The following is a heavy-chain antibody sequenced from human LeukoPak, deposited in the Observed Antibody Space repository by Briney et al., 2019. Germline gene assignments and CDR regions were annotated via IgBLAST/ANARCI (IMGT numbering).Heavy chain of an antibody. CDR1: GFTFSGSA. V-gene: IGHV3-73*01. Sequence: PGGSLRLSCAASGFTFSGSAMHWVRQASGKGLEWVGRIRSKANSYATAYAASVKGRFTISRDDSKNTAYLQMSSLKTEDTAVYYCARLAVTTLDYWGQGTLVTVSS. CDR3: ARLAVTTLDY. D-gene: IGHD4-17*01. CDR2: IRSKANSYAT. J-gene: IGHJ4*02.